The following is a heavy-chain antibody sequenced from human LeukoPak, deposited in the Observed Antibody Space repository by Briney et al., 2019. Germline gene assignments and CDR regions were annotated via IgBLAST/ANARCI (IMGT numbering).Heavy chain of an antibody. J-gene: IGHJ4*02. D-gene: IGHD6-25*01. CDR1: GFTFSSYS. CDR2: ISSSSTYI. V-gene: IGHV3-21*01. Sequence: PGGSLRLSCAASGFTFSSYSMNWVRQAPGKGLEWVSSISSSSTYIYYADSVKGRCTISRDNAKNSLYLQMTSLRAEDTAVYYCAKLPGGYHENWGQGTLVTVSS. CDR3: AKLPGGYHEN.